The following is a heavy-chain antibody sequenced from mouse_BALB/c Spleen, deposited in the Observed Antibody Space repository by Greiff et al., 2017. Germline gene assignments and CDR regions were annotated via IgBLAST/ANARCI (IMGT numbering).Heavy chain of an antibody. CDR1: GYTFTSYY. D-gene: IGHD1-1*01. V-gene: IGHV1S81*02. Sequence: VQLQQPGAELVKPGASVKLSCKASGYTFTSYYMYWVKQRPGQGLEWIGGINPSNGGTNFNEKFKSKATLTVDKSSSTAYMQLSSLTSEDSAVYYCTRREGYYYGSSSAWFAYWGQGTLVTVSA. CDR3: TRREGYYYGSSSAWFAY. J-gene: IGHJ3*01. CDR2: INPSNGGT.